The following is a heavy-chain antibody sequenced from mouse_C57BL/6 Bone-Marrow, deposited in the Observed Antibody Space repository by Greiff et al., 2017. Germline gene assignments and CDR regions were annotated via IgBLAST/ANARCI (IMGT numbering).Heavy chain of an antibody. CDR2: IYPRSGNT. CDR1: GYTFTSYG. CDR3: ARRVADWYFDV. Sequence: QVQLQQSGAELARPGASVKLSCKASGYTFTSYGISWVKQRTGQGLEWIGEIYPRSGNTYYNEKFKGKATLTADKSSSTAYMELRSLTSEDSAVYFCARRVADWYFDVWGTGTTVTVSS. J-gene: IGHJ1*03. V-gene: IGHV1-81*01. D-gene: IGHD1-1*02.